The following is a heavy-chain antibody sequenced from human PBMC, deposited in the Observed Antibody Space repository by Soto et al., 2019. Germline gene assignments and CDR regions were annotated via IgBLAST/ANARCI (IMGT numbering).Heavy chain of an antibody. CDR1: GFTFGSYE. V-gene: IGHV3-48*03. J-gene: IGHJ4*02. CDR2: INSDGATI. CDR3: ARVKRATVTTKPYLDY. Sequence: GGSLRLSCAASGFTFGSYEMNWVRQAPGKGLEWVSYINSDGATIYYVDSVKGRFTVSRDNAESSLYLQMNSLRAEDTAVYYCARVKRATVTTKPYLDYWGQGTLATLS. D-gene: IGHD4-4*01.